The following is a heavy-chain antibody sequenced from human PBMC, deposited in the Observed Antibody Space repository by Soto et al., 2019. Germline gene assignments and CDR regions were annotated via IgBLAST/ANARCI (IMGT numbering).Heavy chain of an antibody. CDR1: GDSISSTNNY. V-gene: IGHV4-31*03. Sequence: SETLSLTCTVSGDSISSTNNYWSWIRQHPGKGLEWIGYIYYSGSTYYNPSLRSRPAISVDTSKNQFSLKLSSVTAADTAVYYCARTVCSSASCYGYYYYGLDVWGQGTTGTVS. D-gene: IGHD2-2*01. CDR3: ARTVCSSASCYGYYYYGLDV. J-gene: IGHJ6*02. CDR2: IYYSGST.